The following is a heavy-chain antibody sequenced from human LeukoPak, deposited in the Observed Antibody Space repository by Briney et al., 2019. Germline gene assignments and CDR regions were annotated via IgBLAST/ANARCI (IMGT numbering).Heavy chain of an antibody. CDR1: GFTCSSYA. J-gene: IGHJ4*02. CDR2: ISYDGSNK. V-gene: IGHV3-30-3*01. CDR3: ARAGGGQYYFDY. D-gene: IGHD6-19*01. Sequence: PGGSLRLSCAASGFTCSSYAMHWVRQAPGKGLEWVAVISYDGSNKYYADSVKGRFTISRDNSKNTLYLQMNSLRAEDTAVYYCARAGGGQYYFDYWGQGTLVTVSS.